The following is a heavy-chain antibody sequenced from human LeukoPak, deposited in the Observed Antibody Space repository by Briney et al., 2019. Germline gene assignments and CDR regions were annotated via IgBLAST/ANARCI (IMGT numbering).Heavy chain of an antibody. CDR3: ARVFNWGLPDY. V-gene: IGHV3-53*01. J-gene: IGHJ4*02. D-gene: IGHD7-27*01. CDR2: IYSGGST. CDR1: GFTVSSNY. Sequence: GGSLRLSCAASGFTVSSNYMSWVRQAPGKGLEWVSVIYSGGSTYYADSVKGRFTISRDNSKNTLYLQMNSLRDEDTAVYYCARVFNWGLPDYWGQGTLVTVSS.